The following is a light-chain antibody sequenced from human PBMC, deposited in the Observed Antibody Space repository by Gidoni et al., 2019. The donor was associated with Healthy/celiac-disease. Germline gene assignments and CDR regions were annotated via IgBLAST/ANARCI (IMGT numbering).Light chain of an antibody. CDR1: SSDVGGYNY. V-gene: IGLV2-11*01. J-gene: IGLJ1*01. Sequence: SVTIFCTGTSSDVGGYNYVSWYQQHPGKAPQLMIYDVSMRPSGVPDRFSGSKSGNTGSLTISGLQAEDEADYYCCSYAGSYTYVVGTGTKVTVL. CDR3: CSYAGSYTYV. CDR2: DVS.